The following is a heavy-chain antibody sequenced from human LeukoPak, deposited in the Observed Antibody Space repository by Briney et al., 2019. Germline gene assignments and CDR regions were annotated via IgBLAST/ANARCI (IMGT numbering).Heavy chain of an antibody. Sequence: GGSLRLSCAASGFTFSIFAMSWVRQAPGKGLEWVSTISGSGGSTYYADSVKGRFTISRDNSKNTLYLQMNSLRAEDTAVYYCARSVSSRFTSPRRPYYFDSWGQGTLVTVSS. CDR2: ISGSGGST. V-gene: IGHV3-23*01. J-gene: IGHJ4*02. CDR1: GFTFSIFA. D-gene: IGHD2-2*01. CDR3: ARSVSSRFTSPRRPYYFDS.